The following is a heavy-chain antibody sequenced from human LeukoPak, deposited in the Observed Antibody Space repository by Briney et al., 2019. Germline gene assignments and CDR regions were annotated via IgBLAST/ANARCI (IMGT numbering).Heavy chain of an antibody. V-gene: IGHV6-1*01. J-gene: IGHJ4*02. Sequence: SQTLSLTCAISGDSVSSNSATWTWIRQSPSRGLEWLGRTYYRSKWYNDYAVSVKSRIIINPDTSKNQFSLQLNSVTPEDTAVYFCARANSGHNSFDYWGQGTLVTVSS. CDR3: ARANSGHNSFDY. D-gene: IGHD1-26*01. CDR1: GDSVSSNSAT. CDR2: TYYRSKWYN.